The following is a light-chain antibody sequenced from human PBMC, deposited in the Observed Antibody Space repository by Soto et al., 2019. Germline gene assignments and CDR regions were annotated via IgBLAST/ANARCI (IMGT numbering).Light chain of an antibody. J-gene: IGLJ1*01. CDR2: DVS. CDR1: SSDVGRYNL. Sequence: QSALTQPASVSGSPGQSITISCTGTSSDVGRYNLVSWYQHHPGKAPKLIIYDVSQWPSGASNRFSGSKSGNTASLTIFGLQADDEADYYCCSYAGGTTFYVFGNGTKVTVL. CDR3: CSYAGGTTFYV. V-gene: IGLV2-23*02.